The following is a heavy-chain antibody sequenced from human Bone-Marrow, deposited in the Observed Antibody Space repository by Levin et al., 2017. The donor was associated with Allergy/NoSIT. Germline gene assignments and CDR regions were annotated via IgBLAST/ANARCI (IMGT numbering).Heavy chain of an antibody. Sequence: GESLKISCKGSGYSFTSYWIGWVRQMPGKGLEWMGIIYPGDSDTRYSPSFQGQVTISADKSISTAYLQWSSLKASDTAMYYCARHEPPNIKYCSSTSCYFAFDIWGQGTMVTVSS. CDR2: IYPGDSDT. CDR3: ARHEPPNIKYCSSTSCYFAFDI. D-gene: IGHD2-2*01. V-gene: IGHV5-51*01. CDR1: GYSFTSYW. J-gene: IGHJ3*02.